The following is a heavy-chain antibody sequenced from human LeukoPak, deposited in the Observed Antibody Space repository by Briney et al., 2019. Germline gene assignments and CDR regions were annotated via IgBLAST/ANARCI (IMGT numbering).Heavy chain of an antibody. D-gene: IGHD3-10*01. Sequence: AGGSLRLSCAASGFTVSSNYMSWVRQAPGKGLEWVSVIYSGGSTYYADSVKGRFTISRDNSKNTLYLQMNSLKTEDTAVYYCTTLLRFGELPIDYWGQGTLVTVSS. CDR1: GFTVSSNY. V-gene: IGHV3-53*01. CDR2: IYSGGST. CDR3: TTLLRFGELPIDY. J-gene: IGHJ4*02.